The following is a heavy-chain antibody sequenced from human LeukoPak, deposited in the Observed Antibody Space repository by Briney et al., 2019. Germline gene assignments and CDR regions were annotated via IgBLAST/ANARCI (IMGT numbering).Heavy chain of an antibody. CDR2: IIPIFGTA. CDR3: ARVSGYRGYDLAMYYFDY. CDR1: GRTFSSYA. D-gene: IGHD5-12*01. J-gene: IGHJ4*02. Sequence: SVKVSCKASGRTFSSYAISWVRQAPGQELEWMGGIIPIFGTANYAQKFQGRVTITADASTSTAYMELSSLRSEDTAVYYCARVSGYRGYDLAMYYFDYWGQGTLVTVSS. V-gene: IGHV1-69*13.